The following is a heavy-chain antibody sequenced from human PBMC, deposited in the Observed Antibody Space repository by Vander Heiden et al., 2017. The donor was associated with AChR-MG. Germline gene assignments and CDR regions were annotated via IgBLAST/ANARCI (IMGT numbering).Heavy chain of an antibody. V-gene: IGHV3-53*01. J-gene: IGHJ6*02. CDR3: ARDGHEYSSIGMDV. CDR1: GLSVSSNS. Sequence: EVQLVESGGGLIQPGGSLRLSCAASGLSVSSNSMSWVRQAPGKGLEWVSLIHNDDRAYYADSVKGRFTISRDDSKNTLYLQMNSLRADDTAVYYCARDGHEYSSIGMDVWGQGTTVTVSS. CDR2: IHNDDRA. D-gene: IGHD2-2*01.